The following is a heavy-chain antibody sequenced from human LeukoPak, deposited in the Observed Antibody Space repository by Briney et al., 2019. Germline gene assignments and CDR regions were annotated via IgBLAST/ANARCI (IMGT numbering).Heavy chain of an antibody. J-gene: IGHJ3*02. CDR2: INAGNGNT. D-gene: IGHD2-2*01. CDR1: GYTFTSYA. V-gene: IGHV1-3*01. CDR3: ARSIAMTHDAFDI. Sequence: GASVKVSCKASGYTFTSYAMHWVRQAPGQRLEWMGWINAGNGNTKYSQKFQGRVTITRDTSASTAYMELSSLRSEDTAVYYCARSIAMTHDAFDIWGQGTMVTVSS.